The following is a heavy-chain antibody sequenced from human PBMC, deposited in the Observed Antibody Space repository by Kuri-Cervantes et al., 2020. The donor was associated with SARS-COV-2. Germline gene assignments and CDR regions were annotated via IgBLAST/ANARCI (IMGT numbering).Heavy chain of an antibody. Sequence: SETLSLTCTVSGGSISSYYWSWIRQPPGKGLEWIGYIYYSGSTNYNPSLKSRVTISVDTSKNQFSLKLSSVTAADTAVYYCARRECWYFDLWGRGTLVTVSS. CDR1: GGSISSYY. CDR2: IYYSGST. V-gene: IGHV4-59*01. J-gene: IGHJ2*01. D-gene: IGHD3-10*01. CDR3: ARRECWYFDL.